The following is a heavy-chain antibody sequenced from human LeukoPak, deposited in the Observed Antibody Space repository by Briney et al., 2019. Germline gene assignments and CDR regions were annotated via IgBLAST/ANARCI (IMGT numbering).Heavy chain of an antibody. CDR2: ISAYNGNT. V-gene: IGHV1-18*04. J-gene: IGHJ4*02. Sequence: ASVKVSCKASGYTFTSYGISWVRQAPGQGLEWMGWISAYNGNTNYAQKLQGRVTMTTDTSTSTAYMELRSLRSDDTAVYYCARGGRSDHYGSGSYSDYWGQGTLVTVSS. CDR1: GYTFTSYG. D-gene: IGHD3-10*01. CDR3: ARGGRSDHYGSGSYSDY.